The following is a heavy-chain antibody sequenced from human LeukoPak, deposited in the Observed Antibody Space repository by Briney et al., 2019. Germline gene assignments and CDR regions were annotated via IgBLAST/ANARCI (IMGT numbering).Heavy chain of an antibody. D-gene: IGHD6-6*01. CDR3: ARSSYSSSSSV. Sequence: PGGSLRLSCAVSGFTFSGFWMSWSRQAPGKGLEWVASINSDGSEGYYADVVKGRFTISRDNAKNSLYLRINSLRAEDTAVYYCARSSYSSSSSVWGQGTMVTVSS. V-gene: IGHV3-7*03. CDR1: GFTFSGFW. CDR2: INSDGSEG. J-gene: IGHJ3*01.